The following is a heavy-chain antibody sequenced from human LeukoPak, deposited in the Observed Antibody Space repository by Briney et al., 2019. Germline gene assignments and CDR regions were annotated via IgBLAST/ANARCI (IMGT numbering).Heavy chain of an antibody. Sequence: GGSLRLSCAASGFTFSSSSMNWVRQAPGKGLEWVSSISSTSSYIYYVDSVKGRFTISRDDAKNSLYLQMNSLRAEDTAVYYCARHLLWFGELSGGFDYWGQGTLVTVSS. V-gene: IGHV3-21*01. D-gene: IGHD3-10*01. CDR1: GFTFSSSS. CDR2: ISSTSSYI. J-gene: IGHJ4*02. CDR3: ARHLLWFGELSGGFDY.